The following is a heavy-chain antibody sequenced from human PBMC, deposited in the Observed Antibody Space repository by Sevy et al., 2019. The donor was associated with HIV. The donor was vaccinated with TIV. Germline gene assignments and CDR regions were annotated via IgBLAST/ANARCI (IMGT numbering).Heavy chain of an antibody. J-gene: IGHJ6*02. Sequence: GGSLRLSCAASGFTFNNYDMYWVRQATGKGLEWVSAIGIAGDSFYPVSMKGRFTISRDNANNSLYLQMNSLRAGDTAIYYWAKAQVSGVVRGHRYGMDVWGQGTTVTVSS. CDR3: AKAQVSGVVRGHRYGMDV. D-gene: IGHD2-15*01. CDR2: IGIAGDS. V-gene: IGHV3-13*01. CDR1: GFTFNNYD.